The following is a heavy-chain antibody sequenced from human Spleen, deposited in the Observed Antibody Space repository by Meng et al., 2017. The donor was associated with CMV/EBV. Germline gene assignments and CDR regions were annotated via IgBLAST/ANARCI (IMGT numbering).Heavy chain of an antibody. V-gene: IGHV3-23*01. J-gene: IGHJ4*02. CDR1: GSCVSSHA. Sequence: CGLGGGLLQLGGALRLSLAASGSCVSSHALSWVRQAPWKGLDWVAVISGSGCSTYYADSVKGRFTISRDNSKNTLYLQMNSLRAEDTXVYYCAKDSSMVPFDYWGQGTLVTVSS. CDR2: ISGSGCST. D-gene: IGHD2-8*01. CDR3: AKDSSMVPFDY.